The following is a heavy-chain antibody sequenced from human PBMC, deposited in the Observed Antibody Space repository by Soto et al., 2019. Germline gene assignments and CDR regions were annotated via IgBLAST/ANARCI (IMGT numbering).Heavy chain of an antibody. D-gene: IGHD3-3*01. CDR2: ISAYKGNT. CDR1: GYTFTSYG. Sequence: VKVSCKASGYTFTSYGISWVRQAPGQGLEWMGWISAYKGNTNYAQKLQGRVTMTTDTSTSTAYMELRSLRSEDTAVYYCARDSHLWSAPQDPWGQGTKVTVPS. V-gene: IGHV1-18*04. CDR3: ARDSHLWSAPQDP. J-gene: IGHJ5*02.